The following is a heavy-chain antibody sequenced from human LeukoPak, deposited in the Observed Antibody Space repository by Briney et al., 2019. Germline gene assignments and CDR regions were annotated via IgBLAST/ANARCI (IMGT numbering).Heavy chain of an antibody. Sequence: QTGGSLRLSCVALEFSFETYWMSWVRQAPGKGPEWVANIYEDGSEKHYVGSVRGRFTISRDNADNSLHLQMNSLRPEDMAVYYCARGETMDVWGKGTTVTVSS. CDR1: EFSFETYW. CDR2: IYEDGSEK. D-gene: IGHD5-24*01. CDR3: ARGETMDV. J-gene: IGHJ6*03. V-gene: IGHV3-7*01.